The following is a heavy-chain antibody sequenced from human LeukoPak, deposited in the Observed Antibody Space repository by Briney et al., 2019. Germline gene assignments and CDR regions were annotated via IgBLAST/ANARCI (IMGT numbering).Heavy chain of an antibody. V-gene: IGHV3-23*01. D-gene: IGHD5-18*01. CDR1: GFTFGSFA. Sequence: GGSLRLSCAASGFTFGSFAMSWVRHAPEKGLEWVSTVKGGGAGAHYADSVKGRFTISRDNSRNTLYMEMSSLRAEDTAVYFCAKASSSYGNDAFDIWGQGTKVTVSS. CDR3: AKASSSYGNDAFDI. J-gene: IGHJ3*02. CDR2: VKGGGAGA.